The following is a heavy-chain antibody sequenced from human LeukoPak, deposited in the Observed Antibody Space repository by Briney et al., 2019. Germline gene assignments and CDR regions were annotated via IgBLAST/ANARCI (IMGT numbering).Heavy chain of an antibody. CDR2: IRSSGSTI. D-gene: IGHD5-12*01. CDR3: ARDRSHIVAPFDY. CDR1: GFTFSDYY. V-gene: IGHV3-11*04. Sequence: GGSLRLSCAASGFTFSDYYMSWIRQAPGKGLEWVSYIRSSGSTIYYADSVKGRFTISRDNAKNSLYLQMNSLRAEDTAVYYCARDRSHIVAPFDYWGQGTLVTVSS. J-gene: IGHJ4*02.